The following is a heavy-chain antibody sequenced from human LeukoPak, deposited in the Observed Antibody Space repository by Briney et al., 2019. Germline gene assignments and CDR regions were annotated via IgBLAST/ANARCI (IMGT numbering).Heavy chain of an antibody. J-gene: IGHJ4*02. D-gene: IGHD5-12*01. CDR2: ITPIFGAP. CDR3: ARNSRVASTSRLNY. Sequence: SVKVSCKASGGTFSSYPFTWVRQAPGQGLEWMGEITPIFGAPNYAQTFQGRVTITADESTSTVFMELSSLRSDDTAFYYCARNSRVASTSRLNYWGQGTLVTVSS. CDR1: GGTFSSYP. V-gene: IGHV1-69*13.